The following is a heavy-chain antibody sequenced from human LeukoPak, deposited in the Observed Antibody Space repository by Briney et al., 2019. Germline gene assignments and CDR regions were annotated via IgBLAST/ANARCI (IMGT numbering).Heavy chain of an antibody. CDR2: IYYSGST. V-gene: IGHV4-59*08. J-gene: IGHJ4*02. CDR1: GGSISSYY. Sequence: SETLSLTCTVSGGSISSYYWSWIRQPPGKGLEWIGYIYYSGSTNYNPSLKSRVTISVDTSKNQFSLKLSSVTAADTAVYYCARERANGGGYFDYWGQGTRVTVSS. CDR3: ARERANGGGYFDY. D-gene: IGHD3-10*01.